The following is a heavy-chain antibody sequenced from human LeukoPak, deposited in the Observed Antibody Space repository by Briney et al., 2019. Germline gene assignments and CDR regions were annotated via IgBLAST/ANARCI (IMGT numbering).Heavy chain of an antibody. CDR1: GGSISSHY. J-gene: IGHJ6*03. V-gene: IGHV4-59*11. CDR2: MYDSVRT. CDR3: ARVVVTAIRGEDYYYYMDV. Sequence: SETLSLTCTVPGGSISSHYWSWIRQPPGKGLEWIGYMYDSVRTKDNPSLKSRVTLSADTSKNQFSLRLSSVTAADTAVYYCARVVVTAIRGEDYYYYMDVWGKGTTVTVSS. D-gene: IGHD2-21*02.